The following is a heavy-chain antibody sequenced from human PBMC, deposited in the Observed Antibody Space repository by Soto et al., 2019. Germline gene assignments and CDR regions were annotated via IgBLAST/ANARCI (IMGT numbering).Heavy chain of an antibody. J-gene: IGHJ6*02. CDR2: INSDGSST. Sequence: GGSLRLSCAASGFTFSSYWMHWVRQAPGKGLVWVSRINSDGSSTSYSDSVKGRFTISRDNAKNTLYLQMNSLRAEDTAVYYCAREDAGTLYGMDVWGQGTTVTVSS. D-gene: IGHD1-1*01. CDR1: GFTFSSYW. CDR3: AREDAGTLYGMDV. V-gene: IGHV3-74*01.